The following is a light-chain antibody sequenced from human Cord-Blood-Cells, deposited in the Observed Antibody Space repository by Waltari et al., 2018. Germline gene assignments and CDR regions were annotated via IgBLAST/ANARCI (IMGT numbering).Light chain of an antibody. J-gene: IGKJ1*01. CDR3: MQGIHLPPWT. V-gene: IGKV2-29*02. CDR1: QSLLHSDGKTF. CDR2: EVS. Sequence: DIVMTQTPLSLSVTPGQPASISCKSSQSLLHSDGKTFLYWYLRKPGLSPQLLIYEVSIRFSGVPDRFSGSGSGTDFTLKISRVEAEDVGVYYCMQGIHLPPWTFGQGTKVEIK.